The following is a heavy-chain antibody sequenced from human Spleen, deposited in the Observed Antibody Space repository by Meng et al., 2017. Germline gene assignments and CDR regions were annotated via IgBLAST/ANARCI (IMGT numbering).Heavy chain of an antibody. D-gene: IGHD2-8*01. CDR2: IYHSGST. J-gene: IGHJ4*02. Sequence: VQLQQWGAGLLKPSETLSLTCAVFGGSLSGYYCNWFRQPPGKGLEWIGYIYHSGSTYYNPSLKSRVTISVDRSKNQFSLKLSSVTAADTAVYYCARVSTNGVFAEGGFDYWGQGTLVTVSS. V-gene: IGHV4-34*01. CDR1: GGSLSGYY. CDR3: ARVSTNGVFAEGGFDY.